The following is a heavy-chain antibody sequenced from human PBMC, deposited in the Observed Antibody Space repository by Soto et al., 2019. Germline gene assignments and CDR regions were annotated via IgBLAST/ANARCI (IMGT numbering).Heavy chain of an antibody. CDR3: AKDRRAGGNYGFYSDF. D-gene: IGHD1-7*01. CDR1: GFTFSSYG. Sequence: PGGSLRLSCAASGFTFSSYGMTWVRQAPGKGLEWVSFSSATGAGPYYADSVKGRFTISRDNSKNTLYLQMTSLRADDTAVYYCAKDRRAGGNYGFYSDFWGQGALVTVSS. CDR2: SSATGAGP. V-gene: IGHV3-23*01. J-gene: IGHJ4*02.